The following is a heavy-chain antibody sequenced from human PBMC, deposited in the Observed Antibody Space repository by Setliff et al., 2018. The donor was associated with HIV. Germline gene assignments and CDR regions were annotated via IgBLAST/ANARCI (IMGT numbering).Heavy chain of an antibody. D-gene: IGHD1-26*01. CDR1: GGSISSYY. CDR3: ARDRRYSPHYFDY. V-gene: IGHV4-4*09. Sequence: PSETLSLTCSVSGGSISSYYWSWIRQPPGRGLEWIGYIYSSGSTNFNPPLQSRVTISVDTSKNQFSLKLSSVTAADTAVYYCARDRRYSPHYFDYWGQGTLVTVSS. J-gene: IGHJ4*02. CDR2: IYSSGST.